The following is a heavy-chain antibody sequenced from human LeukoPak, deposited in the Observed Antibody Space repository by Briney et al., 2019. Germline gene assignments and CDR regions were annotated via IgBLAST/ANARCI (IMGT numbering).Heavy chain of an antibody. V-gene: IGHV3-23*01. CDR1: GFTFNKYW. CDR3: AKYSSSGEVYYFDY. D-gene: IGHD6-6*01. J-gene: IGHJ4*02. Sequence: GGSLRLSCAAAGFTFNKYWVHWVRQAPGKGLEWVSAISGSGGSTYYADSVKGRFTISRDNSKNTLYLQMNSLRAEDTAVYYCAKYSSSGEVYYFDYWGQGTLVTVSS. CDR2: ISGSGGST.